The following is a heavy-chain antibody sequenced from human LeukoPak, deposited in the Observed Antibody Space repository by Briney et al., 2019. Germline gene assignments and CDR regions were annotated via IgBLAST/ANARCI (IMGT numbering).Heavy chain of an antibody. CDR3: ARDVADIVVVVAAIEFDY. Sequence: PGGSLRLSCAASGFTFSSYEMNWVRQAPGKGLEWVSYISSSGSTIYYADSVKGRFTISRDNAKNSLYLQMNSLRAEDTAVYYCARDVADIVVVVAAIEFDYWGQGTLVTVSS. CDR1: GFTFSSYE. J-gene: IGHJ4*02. CDR2: ISSSGSTI. D-gene: IGHD2-15*01. V-gene: IGHV3-48*03.